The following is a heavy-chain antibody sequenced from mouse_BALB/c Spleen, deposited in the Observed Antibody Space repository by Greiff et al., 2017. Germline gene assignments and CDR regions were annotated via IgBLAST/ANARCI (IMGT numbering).Heavy chain of an antibody. CDR2: IRNKANGYTT. CDR1: GFTFTDYY. D-gene: IGHD1-1*01. J-gene: IGHJ2*01. Sequence: EVKVVESGGGLVQPGGSLRLSCATSGFTFTDYYMSWVRQPPGKALEWLGFIRNKANGYTTEYSASVKGRFTISRDNSQSILYLQMNTLRAEDSATYYCARDGVLRFDYWGQGTTLTVSS. V-gene: IGHV7-3*02. CDR3: ARDGVLRFDY.